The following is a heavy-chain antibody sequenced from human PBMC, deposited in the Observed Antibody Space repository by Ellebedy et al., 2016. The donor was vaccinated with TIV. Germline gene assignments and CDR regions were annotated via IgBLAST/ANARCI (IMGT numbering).Heavy chain of an antibody. V-gene: IGHV3-23*01. CDR3: AKELVSRDSLSFDY. J-gene: IGHJ4*02. Sequence: GESLKISCAASGFSFSTYAMAWGRQAPGKGLEWLSAIGSRSEYTIYADSAKGRFTISRDNSKNTLWLQMYSLRAEDTAVYYCAKELVSRDSLSFDYWGLGTLVTVTS. CDR1: GFSFSTYA. CDR2: IGSRSEYT. D-gene: IGHD3-9*01.